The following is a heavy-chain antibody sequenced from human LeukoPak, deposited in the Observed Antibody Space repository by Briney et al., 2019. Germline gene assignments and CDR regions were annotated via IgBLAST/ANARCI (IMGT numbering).Heavy chain of an antibody. Sequence: GGSLRLSCAASGFTFSSYAMHWVRQAPGKGLEYVSVISTNGVNTYYANSVKGRFTISRDNSKNTLYLQMNSLRAEDTAVYYCARDGDTYGSGDYWGQGTLVTVSS. J-gene: IGHJ4*02. V-gene: IGHV3-64*01. CDR2: ISTNGVNT. CDR1: GFTFSSYA. CDR3: ARDGDTYGSGDY. D-gene: IGHD3-10*01.